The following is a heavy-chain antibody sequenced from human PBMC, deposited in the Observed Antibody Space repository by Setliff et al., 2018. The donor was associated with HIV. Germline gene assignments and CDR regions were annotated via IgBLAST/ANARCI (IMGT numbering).Heavy chain of an antibody. J-gene: IGHJ6*02. V-gene: IGHV3-23*01. CDR2: IGSSGGST. D-gene: IGHD2-15*01. CDR1: GFTFSNYA. Sequence: GGSLRLSCAASGFTFSNYAMSWVRQAPGKGLDWVSTIGSSGGSTYYADSVKGRFTISRDNSKNTLYLQMNSLRVEDTAVYYCAKDVCSGAYCYAYYYYGMDVWGQGTMVTVSS. CDR3: AKDVCSGAYCYAYYYYGMDV.